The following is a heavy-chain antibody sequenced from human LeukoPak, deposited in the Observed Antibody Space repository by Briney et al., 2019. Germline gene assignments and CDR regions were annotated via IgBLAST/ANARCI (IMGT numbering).Heavy chain of an antibody. CDR2: IRYDGSNK. D-gene: IGHD2-15*01. Sequence: GGSLRLSCAASGFTFSSYGMHWVRQAPAKGLEWVAFIRYDGSNKYYADSVKGRFTIYTDNSKNTLYLQMNSLRAEDTDVYYCAKLVARAEFAQTDYWGQGTLVTVSS. CDR3: AKLVARAEFAQTDY. V-gene: IGHV3-30*02. CDR1: GFTFSSYG. J-gene: IGHJ4*02.